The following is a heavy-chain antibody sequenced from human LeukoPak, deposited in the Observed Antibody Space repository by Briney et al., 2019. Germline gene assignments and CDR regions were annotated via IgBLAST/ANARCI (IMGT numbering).Heavy chain of an antibody. CDR2: ISYDGSNK. J-gene: IGHJ4*02. CDR1: GFTFSSYA. V-gene: IGHV3-30-3*01. Sequence: PGGSLRLSCAASGFTFSSYAMHWVRQAPGKGLEWVAVISYDGSNKYYADSVKGRFTISRDNSKNTLYLQMNSLRAEDTAVYYCARDQGGSGWDIDYWGQGTLVTVSS. CDR3: ARDQGGSGWDIDY. D-gene: IGHD6-19*01.